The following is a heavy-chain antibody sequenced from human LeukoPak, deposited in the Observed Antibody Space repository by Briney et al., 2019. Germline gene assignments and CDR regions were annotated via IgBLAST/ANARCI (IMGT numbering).Heavy chain of an antibody. V-gene: IGHV4-4*02. CDR2: IHHSGSA. J-gene: IGHJ1*01. D-gene: IGHD6-19*01. CDR1: GGSISSSNW. CDR3: ASLERREAVAGTFQH. Sequence: PSGTLSLTCAVSGGSISSSNWWSWVRQPPGKGLEWIAEIHHSGSANYNPSLKSRVTISGDKSKNQFSLKLSSVTAADTAVYYCASLERREAVAGTFQHWGQGTLVTVSS.